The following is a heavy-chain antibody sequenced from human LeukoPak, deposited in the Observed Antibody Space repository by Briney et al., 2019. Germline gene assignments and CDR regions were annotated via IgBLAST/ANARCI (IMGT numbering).Heavy chain of an antibody. Sequence: ASVKLSCKASGYTFTSYDINWVRQATGQGLEWMGWMNPNSGNTGYAQKFQGRVTMTRNTSISTAYMELSSLRSEDTAVYYCARATGKDILTGRKLDYWGQGTLVSVSS. D-gene: IGHD3-9*01. V-gene: IGHV1-8*01. CDR1: GYTFTSYD. CDR3: ARATGKDILTGRKLDY. CDR2: MNPNSGNT. J-gene: IGHJ4*02.